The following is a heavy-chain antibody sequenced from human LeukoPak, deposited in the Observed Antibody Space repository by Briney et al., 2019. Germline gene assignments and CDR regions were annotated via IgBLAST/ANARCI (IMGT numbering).Heavy chain of an antibody. CDR2: IYHSGST. D-gene: IGHD1-26*01. CDR1: GYSISSGYY. Sequence: SETLSLTCAVSGYSISSGYYWGWIRPPPGKGLEWIGSIYHSGSTYYNPSLKSRVTISVDTSKNQFSLKLSSVTAADTAVYYCARGVMGAFDYWGQGTLVTVSS. J-gene: IGHJ4*02. V-gene: IGHV4-38-2*01. CDR3: ARGVMGAFDY.